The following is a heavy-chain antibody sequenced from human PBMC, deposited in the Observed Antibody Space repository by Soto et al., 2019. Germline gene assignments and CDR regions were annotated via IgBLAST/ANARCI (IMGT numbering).Heavy chain of an antibody. CDR2: ISSGGSSI. CDR1: GFTFSDYY. J-gene: IGHJ4*02. V-gene: IGHV3-11*01. D-gene: IGHD3-10*01. Sequence: GGSLRLSCAASGFTFSDYYMTWIRQAPGKGLEWVSYISSGGSSIYCADSVKGRFTISRDNAKNSLYLQMNSLRAEDTAMYYCASLAIGTIIRGAPDFWGQGTLVTVSS. CDR3: ASLAIGTIIRGAPDF.